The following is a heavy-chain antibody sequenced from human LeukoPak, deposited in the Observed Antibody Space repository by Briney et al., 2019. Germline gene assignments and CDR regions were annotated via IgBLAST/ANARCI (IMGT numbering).Heavy chain of an antibody. CDR3: ARGRPTVSDYYYYYYYMDV. D-gene: IGHD4-11*01. Sequence: SETLSLTCAVYGGFFSGYYWSWIRQPPGKGLEWIGEINHSGSTNYNPSLKSRVTISVDTSKNQFSLKLSSVTAADTAVYYCARGRPTVSDYYYYYYYMDVWGKGTTVTVSS. CDR2: INHSGST. V-gene: IGHV4-34*01. J-gene: IGHJ6*03. CDR1: GGFFSGYY.